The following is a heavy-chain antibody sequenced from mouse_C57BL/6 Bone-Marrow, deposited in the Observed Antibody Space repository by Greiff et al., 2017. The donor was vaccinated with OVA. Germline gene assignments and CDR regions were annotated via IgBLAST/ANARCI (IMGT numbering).Heavy chain of an antibody. CDR2: IYPSDSAT. D-gene: IGHD2-4*01. J-gene: IGHJ2*01. CDR1: GYTFTSYW. V-gene: IGHV1-61*01. CDR3: ARGDYDDY. Sequence: QVQLQQSGAELVRPGSSVKLSCKASGYTFTSYWMDWVKQRPGQGLEWIGNIYPSDSATHYNQKFKDKATLTVDKSSSTAYMQLSSLTSEDSAVYYCARGDYDDYWGQGTTLTVSS.